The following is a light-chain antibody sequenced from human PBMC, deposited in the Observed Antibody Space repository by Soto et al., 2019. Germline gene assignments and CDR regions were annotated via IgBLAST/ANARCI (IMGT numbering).Light chain of an antibody. V-gene: IGKV3-20*01. J-gene: IGKJ4*01. CDR1: QSVSSSY. Sequence: EIVLTQSPGTLSLSPGERATLSCRASQSVSSSYLAWYQQKPGQAPRLLIYGASIRATGITDRFSGSGSGTDFTLTISRLEPEDFAVYYCQQYDSSPLTFGGGTKVEIK. CDR3: QQYDSSPLT. CDR2: GAS.